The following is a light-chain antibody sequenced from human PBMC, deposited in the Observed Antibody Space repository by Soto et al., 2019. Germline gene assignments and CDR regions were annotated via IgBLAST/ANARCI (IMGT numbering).Light chain of an antibody. V-gene: IGLV2-8*01. Sequence: QSALTQPPSASGSPGQSVTISCTGTSSDVGSYGFVSWYQQPPGKAPKLLIYEVTKRPSGVPNRFSGSKSGSTASLTVSGLQAEDEGDYYCSSYASTNKLLFGGGTKLTVL. J-gene: IGLJ3*02. CDR3: SSYASTNKLL. CDR1: SSDVGSYGF. CDR2: EVT.